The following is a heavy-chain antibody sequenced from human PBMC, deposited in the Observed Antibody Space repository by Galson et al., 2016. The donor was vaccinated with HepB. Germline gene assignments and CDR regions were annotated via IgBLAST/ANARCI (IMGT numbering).Heavy chain of an antibody. CDR3: ARASWESATNFDY. J-gene: IGHJ4*02. V-gene: IGHV1-18*01. Sequence: SCKASGYSFTTYGITWVRQAPGQGLEWMGWISVYNGDTKYAEKLQGRVTMTTDTSTGTAYMELKNLTSDDTAVYYCARASWESATNFDYWGQGTLVTVSS. D-gene: IGHD1-26*01. CDR2: ISVYNGDT. CDR1: GYSFTTYG.